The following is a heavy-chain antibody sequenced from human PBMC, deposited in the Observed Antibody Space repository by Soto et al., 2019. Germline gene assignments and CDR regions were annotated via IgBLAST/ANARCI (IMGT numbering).Heavy chain of an antibody. V-gene: IGHV3-23*01. Sequence: GSLRLSCAASGFTFSSYAMSWVRQAPGKGLEWVSAISGSGGSTYYADSVKGRFTISRDNSKNTLYLQMNSLRAEDTAVYYCAKGNGFWSGYSFYFDYWGQGTLVTVSS. J-gene: IGHJ4*02. CDR3: AKGNGFWSGYSFYFDY. CDR1: GFTFSSYA. D-gene: IGHD3-3*01. CDR2: ISGSGGST.